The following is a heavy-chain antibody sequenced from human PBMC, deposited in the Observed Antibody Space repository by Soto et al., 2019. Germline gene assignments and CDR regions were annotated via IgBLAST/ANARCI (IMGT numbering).Heavy chain of an antibody. Sequence: QVQLVESGGGVVQPGRSLRLSCAASGFTFSSYGMHWVRQAPGKGLEWVAVIWYDGSNNYYADSVKGRFTISRDKSKNTLYQKMNSLRAEDTAVYYGARDKDCSITSWYADYYYGMDVWGQGTTVTVSS. CDR3: ARDKDCSITSWYADYYYGMDV. D-gene: IGHD2-2*01. CDR1: GFTFSSYG. V-gene: IGHV3-33*01. J-gene: IGHJ6*02. CDR2: IWYDGSNN.